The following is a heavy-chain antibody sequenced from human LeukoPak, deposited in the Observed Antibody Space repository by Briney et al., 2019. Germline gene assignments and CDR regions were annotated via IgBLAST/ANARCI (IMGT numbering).Heavy chain of an antibody. J-gene: IGHJ5*02. CDR1: GYTFTGFY. CDR2: IKPNNGDT. V-gene: IGHV1-2*02. CDR3: VRDRPHNWFDP. Sequence: ASVKVSCKASGYTFTGFYIHWVRQAPGQGLEWLGLIKPNNGDTNYAQKFQGRVTMTRDTSITTAYMELNRLKSDDTAVYYCVRDRPHNWFDPWGQETLVTVSS.